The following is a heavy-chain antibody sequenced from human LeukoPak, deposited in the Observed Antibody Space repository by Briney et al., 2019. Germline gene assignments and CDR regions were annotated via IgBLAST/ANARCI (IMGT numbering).Heavy chain of an antibody. CDR3: GKVGWATGVCFFDH. CDR2: INGRSSVI. Sequence: GGSLRLSCAASGFTFSNCYMSWIRQAPGKGPEWVSFINGRSSVIYYADSVKGRFTVSRDNSKNSLFLQMNSLRGEGTAVFFCGKVGWATGVCFFDHWGRGALVTVSS. CDR1: GFTFSNCY. V-gene: IGHV3-11*01. J-gene: IGHJ2*01. D-gene: IGHD1-14*01.